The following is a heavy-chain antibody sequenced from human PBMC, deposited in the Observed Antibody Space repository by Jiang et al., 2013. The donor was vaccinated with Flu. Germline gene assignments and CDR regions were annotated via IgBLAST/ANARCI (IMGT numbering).Heavy chain of an antibody. Sequence: SGAEVKKPGASVKVSCKASGYTFTSYGISWVRQAPGQGLEWMGWISAYNGNTNYAQKLQGRVTMTTDTSTSTAYMELRSLRSDDTAVYYCARDPRRYGSGSRPFDYWGQGTLVTVSS. CDR1: GYTFTSYG. J-gene: IGHJ4*02. D-gene: IGHD3-10*01. CDR3: ARDPRRYGSGSRPFDY. CDR2: ISAYNGNT. V-gene: IGHV1-18*01.